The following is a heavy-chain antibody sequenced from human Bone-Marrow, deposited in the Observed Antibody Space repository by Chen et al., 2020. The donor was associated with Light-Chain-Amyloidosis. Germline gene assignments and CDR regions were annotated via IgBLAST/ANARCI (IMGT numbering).Heavy chain of an antibody. CDR1: GFKFDDYA. CDR2: ISGDGRTT. J-gene: IGHJ5*02. Sequence: EVQLVESGGGMIQPGGSLRVSCEASGFKFDDYAIHWVRQASGRGLEWVSLISGDGRTTHYADSVKGRFTISRDNSKRFLYLEMNSLRNEDTAIYYCTKDRNNDFWSGTSNWFDPWGQGTPVTVST. V-gene: IGHV3-43*02. D-gene: IGHD3-3*01. CDR3: TKDRNNDFWSGTSNWFDP.